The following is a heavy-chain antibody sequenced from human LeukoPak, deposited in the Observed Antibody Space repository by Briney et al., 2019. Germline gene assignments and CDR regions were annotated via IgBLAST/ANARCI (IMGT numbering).Heavy chain of an antibody. CDR2: ISYHGRDQ. J-gene: IGHJ4*02. V-gene: IGHV3-30*04. D-gene: IGHD6-13*01. CDR3: ARGPLIAAAGTW. Sequence: GGSLRLSCAASGFIFSTYAMHWVRQAPGKGLEWVVVISYHGRDQYYADSVKGRFTISRDNSKSTLSLQMNSLRAEDTAVYYCARGPLIAAAGTWWGQGTLVTVSS. CDR1: GFIFSTYA.